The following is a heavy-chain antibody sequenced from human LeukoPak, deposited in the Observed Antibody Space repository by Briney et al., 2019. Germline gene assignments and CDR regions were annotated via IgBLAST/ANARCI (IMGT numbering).Heavy chain of an antibody. CDR1: GGSISSYY. J-gene: IGHJ4*02. D-gene: IGHD3-3*01. V-gene: IGHV4-59*01. CDR3: ARDRSEFDY. Sequence: PSETLSLTCTVSGGSISSYYWNWIRQPPGQGLEWIGYISNSGITKYNPSLKSRVTISLETSKNQFSLKLSSVTAADTAVYYCARDRSEFDYWGQGTLVTVSS. CDR2: ISNSGIT.